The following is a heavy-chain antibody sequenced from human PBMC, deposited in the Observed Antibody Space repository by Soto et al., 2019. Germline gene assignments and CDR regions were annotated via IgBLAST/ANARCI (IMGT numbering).Heavy chain of an antibody. CDR2: IFYNGNT. CDR3: ARHTYGIGLDY. D-gene: IGHD4-17*01. V-gene: IGHV4-39*01. J-gene: IGHJ4*02. CDR1: GGSLRSSTYY. Sequence: ASETLSLTCPVSGGSLRSSTYYWAWTRQPPGKGLEWIGSIFYNGNTYYNPSLKSRLTISSDTSNSQFSLKLRSLTAADTAVYYCARHTYGIGLDYWGKGTLVTVSS.